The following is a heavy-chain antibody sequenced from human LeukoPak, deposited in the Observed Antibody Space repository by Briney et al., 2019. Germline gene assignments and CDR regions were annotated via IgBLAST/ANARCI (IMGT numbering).Heavy chain of an antibody. V-gene: IGHV4-34*01. CDR3: ARGRTIFGVVTTYYYYGMDV. CDR1: GGSFSGYY. D-gene: IGHD3-3*01. J-gene: IGHJ6*02. Sequence: SETLSLTCAVYGGSFSGYYWSWIRQPSGKGLEWIGEINHSGSTNYNPSLKSRVTISVDTSKNQFSLKLSSVTAADTAVYYCARGRTIFGVVTTYYYYGMDVWGQGTTVTVSS. CDR2: INHSGST.